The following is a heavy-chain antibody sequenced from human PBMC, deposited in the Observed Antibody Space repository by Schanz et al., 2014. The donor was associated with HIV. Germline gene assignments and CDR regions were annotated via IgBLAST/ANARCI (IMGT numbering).Heavy chain of an antibody. J-gene: IGHJ6*02. CDR1: GFTFSSYG. D-gene: IGHD2-21*02. CDR2: ISYDGSDK. V-gene: IGHV3-30*03. CDR3: ARRESDGALDV. Sequence: QVQLVESGGGVVQPGRSLRLSCAASGFTFSSYGMHWVRQAPGKGLEWVAVISYDGSDKYHADSVKGRFTISRDNSKNTLYLQMNSLRADDTAVYHCARRESDGALDVWGQGTMVTVSS.